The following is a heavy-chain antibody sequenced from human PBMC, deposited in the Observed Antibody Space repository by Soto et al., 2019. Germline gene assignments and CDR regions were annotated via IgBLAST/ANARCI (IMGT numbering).Heavy chain of an antibody. CDR1: GFTFSSYD. Sequence: EVQLVESGGGLVQPGGSLRLSCAASGFTFSSYDMHWVRQATGKGLEWVSAIGTAGDTYYPGSVKGRFTISRDNSKNTLHLQMNSLSAEDTAVYYCAKVPIFYDTSGYPYWYFDLWGRGTLVTVSS. CDR2: IGTAGDT. D-gene: IGHD3-22*01. J-gene: IGHJ2*01. V-gene: IGHV3-13*01. CDR3: AKVPIFYDTSGYPYWYFDL.